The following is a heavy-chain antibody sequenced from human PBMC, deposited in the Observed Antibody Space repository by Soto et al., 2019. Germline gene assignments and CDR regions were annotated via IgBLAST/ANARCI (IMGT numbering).Heavy chain of an antibody. CDR1: GGSISSSNW. CDR2: IYHSGST. CDR3: ARGVRGVMSHYYGMDV. V-gene: IGHV4-4*02. J-gene: IGHJ6*02. D-gene: IGHD3-10*02. Sequence: QVQLQESGPGLVKPSGTLSLTCAVSGGSISSSNWWSWVRQPPGKGLEWIGEIYHSGSTNYNPSLMRRVTISVDKIKNQFSLKLSSVTAADTAVYYCARGVRGVMSHYYGMDVWGQGTTVTVSS.